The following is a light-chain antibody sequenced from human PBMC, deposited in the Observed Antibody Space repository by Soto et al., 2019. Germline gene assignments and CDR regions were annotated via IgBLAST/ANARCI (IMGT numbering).Light chain of an antibody. CDR3: QKYGSSPLT. CDR2: AAS. V-gene: IGKV3-20*01. Sequence: EIVLTQSPGTLSLSPGERATLSCRASQSVSSSFLAWYQQKPGQAPRLLIYAASSRATGIPDRFSGSGSGTDFTLTISRLEPEDFAVYYFQKYGSSPLTFGGGTKVEIK. CDR1: QSVSSSF. J-gene: IGKJ4*01.